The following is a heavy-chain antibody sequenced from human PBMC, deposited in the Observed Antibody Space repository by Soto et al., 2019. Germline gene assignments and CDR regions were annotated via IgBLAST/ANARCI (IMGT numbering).Heavy chain of an antibody. V-gene: IGHV4-39*01. J-gene: IGHJ3*02. CDR2: IYYSGST. CDR1: VGSISSSSYY. CDR3: ATMVARGAFDI. Sequence: SETLDLTSTVSVGSISSSSYYWGWIRQPPGKGLEWIGSIYYSGSTYYNPSLKSRVTISVDTSKNQFSLKLSSVTAADTAVYYCATMVARGAFDIWGQGTIVTV. D-gene: IGHD2-15*01.